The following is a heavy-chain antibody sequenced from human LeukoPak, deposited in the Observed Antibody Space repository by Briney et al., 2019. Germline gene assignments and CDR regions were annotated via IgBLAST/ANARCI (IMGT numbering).Heavy chain of an antibody. D-gene: IGHD4-11*01. CDR3: ARDRDYLVAFDI. J-gene: IGHJ3*02. CDR1: GGSISSGSYY. CDR2: IYTSGST. V-gene: IGHV4-61*02. Sequence: NPSETLSLTCTVSGGSISSGSYYWSWIRQPAGKGLEWIGRIYTSGSTNYNPSLKSRVTISVDTSKNQFSLKLSSVTAADTAVYYCARDRDYLVAFDIWGQGTMVTVSS.